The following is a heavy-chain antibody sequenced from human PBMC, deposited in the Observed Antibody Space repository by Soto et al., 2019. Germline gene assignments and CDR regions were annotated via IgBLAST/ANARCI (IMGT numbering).Heavy chain of an antibody. CDR3: VHRQYNGYDWGHFDY. Sequence: QITVKESGPTLVKPTQTLTLTCTVSGFSLSTSGVVVAWIRQPPGKALEWLALLYWDDDERYSPPLRSRLTITKDNSKNQLVLTMTNMDPVDTGTYYCVHRQYNGYDWGHFDYWGQGSLVAVSS. V-gene: IGHV2-5*02. D-gene: IGHD5-12*01. CDR1: GFSLSTSGVV. J-gene: IGHJ4*02. CDR2: LYWDDDE.